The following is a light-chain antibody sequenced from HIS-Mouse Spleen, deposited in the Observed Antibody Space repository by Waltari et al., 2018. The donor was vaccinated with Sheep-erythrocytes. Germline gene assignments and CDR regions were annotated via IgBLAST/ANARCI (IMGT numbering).Light chain of an antibody. V-gene: IGKV1-33*01. CDR3: QQYDNLPLT. J-gene: IGKJ4*01. CDR1: QDISNY. CDR2: DAS. Sequence: DIQMTQSPSSLSASVGDRVTITCQASQDISNYLNWYQQQPGKAPKLLIYDASNLETGGPSRCSGSGSGTDFTFTISSLQPEDIATYYCQQYDNLPLTFGGGTKVEIK.